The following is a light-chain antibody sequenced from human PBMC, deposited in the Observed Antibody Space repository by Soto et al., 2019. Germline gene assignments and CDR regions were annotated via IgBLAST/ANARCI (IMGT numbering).Light chain of an antibody. CDR1: QSVSSY. CDR2: DAS. V-gene: IGKV3-11*01. J-gene: IGKJ4*01. CDR3: QQRSNWPST. Sequence: EIVLTQSPATLSLSPGERATLSCRASQSVSSYLAWYQQKPGPAPRLLIYDASNRATGIPARFSGSGSGTDFTIAISRREPEDFAVYYCQQRSNWPSTFGGGTKVEIK.